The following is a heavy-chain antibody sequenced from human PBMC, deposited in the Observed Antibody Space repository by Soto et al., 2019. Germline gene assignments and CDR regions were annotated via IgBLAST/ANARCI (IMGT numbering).Heavy chain of an antibody. J-gene: IGHJ4*02. Sequence: QVQLQESGPGLVKPSGTLSLTCAVSGGSISNSNWWSWVRQPPGQGLEWIGEIYHSGSTNYNPSLNRRVTMSADKSKTQFALKLSSVTAADTAVYYCARDLVAVAGLYYFDYWGQGTLVTVSS. CDR3: ARDLVAVAGLYYFDY. D-gene: IGHD6-19*01. CDR1: GGSISNSNW. V-gene: IGHV4-4*02. CDR2: IYHSGST.